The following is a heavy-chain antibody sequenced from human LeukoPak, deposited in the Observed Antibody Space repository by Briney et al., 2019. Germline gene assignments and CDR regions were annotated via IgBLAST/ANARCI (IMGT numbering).Heavy chain of an antibody. CDR3: ARGVAAAGTVELDY. J-gene: IGHJ4*02. CDR1: GGTFSSYA. V-gene: IGHV1-8*02. CDR2: MNPNSGNT. D-gene: IGHD6-13*01. Sequence: AASVKVSCTASGGTFSSYAINWVRQATGQGLEGMRWMNPNSGNTGYAQKCQGRVTMTRSTCISAAYMEMSSLRSEATAVYHCARGVAAAGTVELDYWGQGTLVTVSS.